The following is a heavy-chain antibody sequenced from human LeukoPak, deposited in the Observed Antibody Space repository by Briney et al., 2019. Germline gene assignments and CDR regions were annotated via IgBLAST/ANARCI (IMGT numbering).Heavy chain of an antibody. V-gene: IGHV4-39*01. CDR2: IYYSGST. Sequence: SETLSLTCTVSGVSISSSSYYWGWIRQPPGKGLEWIGSIYYSGSTYYNPSLKSRVTISVDTSKNQFSLKLSSVTAADTAVYYCARAYDSSGYPFDYWGQGTLVTVSS. D-gene: IGHD3-22*01. CDR3: ARAYDSSGYPFDY. J-gene: IGHJ4*02. CDR1: GVSISSSSYY.